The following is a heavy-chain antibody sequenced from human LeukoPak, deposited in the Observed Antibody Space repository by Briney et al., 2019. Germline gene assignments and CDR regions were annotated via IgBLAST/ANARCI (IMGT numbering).Heavy chain of an antibody. CDR1: GFTFNYAW. D-gene: IGHD3-22*01. J-gene: IGHJ4*02. CDR2: IKSKTDGGTT. Sequence: GGSLRLSCAASGFTFNYAWMSWVRQAPGKGLEWVGRIKSKTDGGTTDYAAPVKGRFTISRDDSKNTLYLQMNSLKTEDTAVYYCTTVIYYDSSGYYDYWGQGTLVTVSS. V-gene: IGHV3-15*01. CDR3: TTVIYYDSSGYYDY.